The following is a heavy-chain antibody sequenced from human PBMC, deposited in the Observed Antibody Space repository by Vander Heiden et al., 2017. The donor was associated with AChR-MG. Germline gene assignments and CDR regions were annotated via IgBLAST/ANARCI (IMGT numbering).Heavy chain of an antibody. CDR2: ISSSSSYI. V-gene: IGHV3-21*01. D-gene: IGHD3-22*01. Sequence: EVQLVESGGGLVKPGGSLRLSCAASGFTFSSYSMNWVRQAPGKGLEWVSSISSSSSYIYYADSVKGRFTISRDNAKNSLYLQMNSLRAEDTAVYYCARDSNSNYYDSSGYHRPGDYWGQGTLVTVSS. CDR1: GFTFSSYS. J-gene: IGHJ4*02. CDR3: ARDSNSNYYDSSGYHRPGDY.